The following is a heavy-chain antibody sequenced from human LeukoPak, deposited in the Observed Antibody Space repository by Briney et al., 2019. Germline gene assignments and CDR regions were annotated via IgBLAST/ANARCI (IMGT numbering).Heavy chain of an antibody. J-gene: IGHJ5*02. CDR2: ISAYNGNT. CDR1: GYTFTSYG. Sequence: ASVKVSCKASGYTFTSYGISWVRQAPGQGLEWMGWISAYNGNTNYAQKLQGRVTMTTDTSTSPAYMELRSLRSDDTAVYYCARDHYLDYYDSSGYYGRTFDPWGQGTLVTVSS. D-gene: IGHD3-22*01. CDR3: ARDHYLDYYDSSGYYGRTFDP. V-gene: IGHV1-18*01.